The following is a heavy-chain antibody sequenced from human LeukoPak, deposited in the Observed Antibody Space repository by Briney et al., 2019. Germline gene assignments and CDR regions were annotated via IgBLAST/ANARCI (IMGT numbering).Heavy chain of an antibody. CDR3: ARALLGIYQFDY. Sequence: GESPKISCKGSGYSLTSYWLGWVRQMPGKGLEWMVNIYPGDTDTTYSPSFQGLATISADKSISTAYLQWSSLKASDTAIYYCARALLGIYQFDYWGQGTLVTVSS. V-gene: IGHV5-51*01. CDR2: IYPGDTDT. D-gene: IGHD2-15*01. CDR1: GYSLTSYW. J-gene: IGHJ4*02.